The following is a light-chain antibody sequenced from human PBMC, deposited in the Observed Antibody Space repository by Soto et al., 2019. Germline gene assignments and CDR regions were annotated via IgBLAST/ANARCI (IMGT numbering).Light chain of an antibody. CDR1: SSNIGSNT. Sequence: QSVLTQPPSASGTPGQRVTISCSGSSSNIGSNTVNWYQQLPGKAPKPLIYSNNQRPSGVPDRFSGSKSGTSASLAISGLQSEDDADYYCAAWDDSLHAVVFGGGTQLTVL. CDR2: SNN. CDR3: AAWDDSLHAVV. J-gene: IGLJ2*01. V-gene: IGLV1-44*01.